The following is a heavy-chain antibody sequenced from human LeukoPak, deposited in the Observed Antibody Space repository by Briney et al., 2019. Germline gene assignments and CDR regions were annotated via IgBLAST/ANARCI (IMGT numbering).Heavy chain of an antibody. CDR2: TRNKANSYTT. CDR1: GFTFSDHY. V-gene: IGHV3-72*01. CDR3: AREIWFGEGFDY. J-gene: IGHJ4*02. Sequence: GGSLRLSCAASGFTFSDHYMDWVRQAPGKGLEWVGRTRNKANSYTTEYAASVKGRFTISRDDSKNPLYLQMNSLKTEDTAVYYCAREIWFGEGFDYWGQGTLVTVSS. D-gene: IGHD3-10*01.